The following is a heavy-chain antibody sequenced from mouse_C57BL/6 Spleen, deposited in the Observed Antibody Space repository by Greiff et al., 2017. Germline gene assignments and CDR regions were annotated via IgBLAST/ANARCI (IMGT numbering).Heavy chain of an antibody. J-gene: IGHJ3*01. CDR2: IYPGDGDT. D-gene: IGHD4-1*01. CDR1: GYAFSSSW. V-gene: IGHV1-82*01. Sequence: QVQLQQSGPELVKPGASVKISCKASGYAFSSSWMNWVKQRPGKGLEWIGRIYPGDGDTNYNGKFKGKATLTADKSSSTAYMQLSSLTSEDSAVYFGARKGDWGAWFAYWGQGTLVTVSA. CDR3: ARKGDWGAWFAY.